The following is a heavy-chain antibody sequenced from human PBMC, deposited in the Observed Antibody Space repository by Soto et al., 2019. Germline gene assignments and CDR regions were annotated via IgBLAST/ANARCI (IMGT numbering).Heavy chain of an antibody. D-gene: IGHD3-9*01. CDR1: GGTFSNYA. CDR2: VIRQFGTT. V-gene: IGHV1-69*13. J-gene: IGHJ4*02. CDR3: ASKARRQVDWLFQLEL. Sequence: SVKVSCKASGGTFSNYAPSWVRQAPGQGLEWMGGVIRQFGTTNYAQKFKGRVSITADESTNTAYMELRSLTSEDTAVYYCASKARRQVDWLFQLELWGQGTPATVSS.